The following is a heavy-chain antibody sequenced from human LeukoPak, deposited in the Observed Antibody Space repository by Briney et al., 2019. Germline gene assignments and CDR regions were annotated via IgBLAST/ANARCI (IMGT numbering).Heavy chain of an antibody. CDR1: GFTFDDYA. V-gene: IGHV3-9*01. J-gene: IGHJ3*02. Sequence: GGSLRLSCAASGFTFDDYAMHWVRQAPGKGLEWVSGISWNSGSIGYADSVKGRFTISRDNAKNSLYLQMNSLRAEDTAVYYCARGTPINAFDIWGQGTMVTVSS. CDR2: ISWNSGSI. CDR3: ARGTPINAFDI. D-gene: IGHD5-24*01.